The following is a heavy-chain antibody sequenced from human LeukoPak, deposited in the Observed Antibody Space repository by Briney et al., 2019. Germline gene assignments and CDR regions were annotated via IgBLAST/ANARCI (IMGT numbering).Heavy chain of an antibody. CDR3: ARHLSASDAFDI. CDR2: IYYGGST. J-gene: IGHJ3*02. Sequence: KPSETLSLTCTVSGGSISSSTYYWGWIRQPPGKGLEWIGSIYYGGSTNYNPSLKSRVTISVDTSNNQFSLKLSSVTAADTALYYCARHLSASDAFDIWGQGTMVTVSS. V-gene: IGHV4-39*01. D-gene: IGHD2/OR15-2a*01. CDR1: GGSISSSTYY.